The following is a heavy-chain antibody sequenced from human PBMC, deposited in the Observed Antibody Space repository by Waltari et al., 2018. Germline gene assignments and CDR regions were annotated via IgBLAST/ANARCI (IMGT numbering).Heavy chain of an antibody. D-gene: IGHD4-17*01. CDR3: GRIAFGDDGGYFQY. CDR1: GGSISSNYN. CDR2: MQYRGST. Sequence: QVQLQESGPGLVKPSETLSLTCTVSGGSISSNYNWGWIRQPPGKGLGWMGNMQYRGSTFYNPSLESRVTISLDTSRNQFSLRLSSVYAADTAVYFCGRIAFGDDGGYFQYWGQGTLVTVSS. V-gene: IGHV4-39*01. J-gene: IGHJ1*01.